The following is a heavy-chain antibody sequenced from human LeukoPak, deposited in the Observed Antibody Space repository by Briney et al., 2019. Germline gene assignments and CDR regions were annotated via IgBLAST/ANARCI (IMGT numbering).Heavy chain of an antibody. V-gene: IGHV3-11*04. D-gene: IGHD1-14*01. CDR1: GFTLSDYY. J-gene: IGHJ4*02. CDR3: ARDGEPATIDY. CDR2: ISTAGDTV. Sequence: GGSLRLSCAASGFTLSDYYMSWIRQAPGKGLEWVSYISTAGDTVYYADSVKGRFTISRDNAKNSLYLQMNSLRAVDTAVYYCARDGEPATIDYWGQGTLVTVSS.